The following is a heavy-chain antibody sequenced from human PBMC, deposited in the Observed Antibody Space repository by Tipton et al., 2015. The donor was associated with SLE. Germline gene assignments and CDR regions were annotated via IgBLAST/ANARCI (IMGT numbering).Heavy chain of an antibody. CDR1: GGSISSYY. J-gene: IGHJ4*02. Sequence: PGLVKPSETLSLTCTVSGGSISSYYWSWIRQPPGKGLEWIGYIYYSGSTNYNPSLKSRVTISVDTSKNQFSLKLSSVTAADTAVYYCARDRSYSSYFDYWGQGTLVTVSS. CDR3: ARDRSYSSYFDY. V-gene: IGHV4-59*01. D-gene: IGHD1-26*01. CDR2: IYYSGST.